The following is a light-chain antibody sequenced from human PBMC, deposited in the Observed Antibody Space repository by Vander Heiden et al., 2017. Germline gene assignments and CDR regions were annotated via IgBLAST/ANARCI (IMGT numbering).Light chain of an antibody. CDR2: DAS. Sequence: EIVLTPSPSTLSLSPGEGATISCRASQSVSSYLAWYQQKPGQAPRLLIYDASNRATGIPARFSGSGSGTDFTLTISSLEPEDFAVYYCQQRSSWLWTFGQGTKVEIK. V-gene: IGKV3-11*01. CDR3: QQRSSWLWT. J-gene: IGKJ1*01. CDR1: QSVSSY.